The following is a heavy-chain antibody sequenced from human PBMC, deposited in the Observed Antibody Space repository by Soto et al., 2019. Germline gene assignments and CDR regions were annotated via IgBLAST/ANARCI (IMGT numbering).Heavy chain of an antibody. Sequence: GGSLRLSCAASGFTFSSYAMHWVRQAPGKGLEWVAVISYDGSNKYYADSVKGRFTISRDNSKNTLYLQMNSLRAEDTAVYYCARVQRVLLWFGELPLDYWGQGTLVTVS. D-gene: IGHD3-10*01. J-gene: IGHJ4*02. CDR3: ARVQRVLLWFGELPLDY. CDR1: GFTFSSYA. CDR2: ISYDGSNK. V-gene: IGHV3-30-3*01.